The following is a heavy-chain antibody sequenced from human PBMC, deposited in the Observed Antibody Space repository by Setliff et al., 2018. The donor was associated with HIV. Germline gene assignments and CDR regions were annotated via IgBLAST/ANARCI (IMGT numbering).Heavy chain of an antibody. CDR1: GGSISSYY. J-gene: IGHJ6*03. Sequence: SETLSLTCTVSGGSISSYYWSWIRQPPGKGLEWIGYIYYSGSTNYNPSLKSRVTISVDTSKNQFSLKLSSVTAADTAVYYCARHRGGIAARPNYYYYYYMDVWGKGTTVTVSS. D-gene: IGHD6-6*01. V-gene: IGHV4-59*08. CDR3: ARHRGGIAARPNYYYYYYMDV. CDR2: IYYSGST.